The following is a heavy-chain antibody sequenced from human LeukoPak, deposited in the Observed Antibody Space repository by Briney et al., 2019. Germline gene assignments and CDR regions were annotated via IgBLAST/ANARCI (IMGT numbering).Heavy chain of an antibody. CDR2: IHYSGST. V-gene: IGHV4-59*08. CDR3: ARRQGCSNTACPPDS. D-gene: IGHD2-2*01. J-gene: IGHJ4*02. Sequence: PSETLSLTCSVSGGSISSYYWSWIRQPPGKGLEWIAYIHYSGSTTYNPSLKSRVTTSIDTSKNQFSLKLRSVTAADTAVYYCARRQGCSNTACPPDSWGQGTLVTVSS. CDR1: GGSISSYY.